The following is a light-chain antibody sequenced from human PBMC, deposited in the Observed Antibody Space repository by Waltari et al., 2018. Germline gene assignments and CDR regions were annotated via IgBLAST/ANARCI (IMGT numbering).Light chain of an antibody. CDR1: QSVSRSY. CDR3: HQYGSAPLT. Sequence: EIVLTQSPGTLSLSPGERAPLSCRASQSVSRSYFAWFQQKPGQAPRLLLYGASNRATGIPDRFSGSGSGTDFTLTISRLQPDDFAVYYCHQYGSAPLTFGGGTKVEI. CDR2: GAS. J-gene: IGKJ4*01. V-gene: IGKV3-20*01.